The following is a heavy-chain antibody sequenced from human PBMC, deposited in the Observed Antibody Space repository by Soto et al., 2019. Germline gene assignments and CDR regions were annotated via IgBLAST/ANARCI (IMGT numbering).Heavy chain of an antibody. J-gene: IGHJ5*02. CDR1: GGSISSGGYY. CDR2: IYYSGST. V-gene: IGHV4-31*03. D-gene: IGHD6-19*01. CDR3: ASSVFP. Sequence: QVQLQESGPGLVKPSQTLSLTCTVSGGSISSGGYYWSWIRQHPGKGLEWIGYIYYSGSTYSNPSFKSRVTMSVDTSKPPFSPMLSCVTHEETAVYYCASSVFPWGQGTLVTVSS.